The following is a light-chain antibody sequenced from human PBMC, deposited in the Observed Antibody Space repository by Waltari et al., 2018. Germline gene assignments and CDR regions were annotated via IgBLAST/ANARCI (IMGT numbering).Light chain of an antibody. J-gene: IGLJ3*02. CDR2: RNN. CDR3: ASWDDNLSGWV. V-gene: IGLV1-47*01. CDR1: SSNLGRSY. Sequence: QSVLTQPPSASGTPGQRVTISCSGSSSNLGRSYVYWYPQLPGTAPKLLIYRNNQRPSGVPGRFSGSKSGTSASLAISGLRSEDEADYYCASWDDNLSGWVFGGGTKLTVL.